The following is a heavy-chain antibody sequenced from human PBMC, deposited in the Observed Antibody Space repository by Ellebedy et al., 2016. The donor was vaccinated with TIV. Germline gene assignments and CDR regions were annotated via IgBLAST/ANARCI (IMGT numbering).Heavy chain of an antibody. D-gene: IGHD2-8*01. V-gene: IGHV3-23*01. Sequence: GESLKISXAASGFTFSSYAMSWVRQAPGKGLEWVSAISGSGGSTYYADSVKGRFTISRDNSKNTLYLQMNSLRAEDTAVYYCAGGTNGVCYVIEYFQHWGQGTLVTVSS. J-gene: IGHJ1*01. CDR3: AGGTNGVCYVIEYFQH. CDR2: ISGSGGST. CDR1: GFTFSSYA.